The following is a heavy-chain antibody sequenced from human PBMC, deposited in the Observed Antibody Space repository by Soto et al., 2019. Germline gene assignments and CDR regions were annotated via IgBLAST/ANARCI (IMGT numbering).Heavy chain of an antibody. D-gene: IGHD4-4*01. CDR2: IYYSGAT. Sequence: SETLSLTCTVSGGSISSGDYYWTWIRQPPGKGLEWIGCIYYSGATFYKPSLQSRLSISIDTSKNRFSLNLSSVTAADTAVYYCARPPTPLRATDAFDIWGQGTSVTVSS. J-gene: IGHJ3*02. CDR1: GGSISSGDYY. CDR3: ARPPTPLRATDAFDI. V-gene: IGHV4-30-4*08.